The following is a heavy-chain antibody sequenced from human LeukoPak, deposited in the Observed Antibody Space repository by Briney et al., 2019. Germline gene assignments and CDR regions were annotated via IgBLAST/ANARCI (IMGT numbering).Heavy chain of an antibody. D-gene: IGHD3-22*01. CDR2: IYYSGRT. CDR3: ARDRYYDSSGYYYSWDY. CDR1: GGSVNSYY. Sequence: SETLSLTCTVSGGSVNSYYWSWMRQPPGKGLEWIGFIYYSGRTNYNPPLKSRVTISVDTSKNHFSLKLSSVTAADTAVYYCARDRYYDSSGYYYSWDYWGQGTLVTVSS. J-gene: IGHJ4*02. V-gene: IGHV4-59*02.